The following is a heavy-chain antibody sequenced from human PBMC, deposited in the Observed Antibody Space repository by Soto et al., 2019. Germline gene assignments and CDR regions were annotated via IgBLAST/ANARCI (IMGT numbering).Heavy chain of an antibody. CDR2: ISSSSSTI. D-gene: IGHD3-22*01. V-gene: IGHV3-48*02. CDR1: GFTFSSYS. Sequence: EVQLVESGGGLVQPGGSLRLSCAASGFTFSSYSMNWVRQAPGKGLEWVSYISSSSSTIYYADSVKGRFTISRDNAMNSLYLQMNSLRDEDTAVYYCARGLYYYDSRGYWGYWGQGTLVTVSS. CDR3: ARGLYYYDSRGYWGY. J-gene: IGHJ4*02.